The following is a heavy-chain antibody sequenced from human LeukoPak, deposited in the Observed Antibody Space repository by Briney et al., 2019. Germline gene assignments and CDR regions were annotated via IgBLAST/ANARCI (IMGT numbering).Heavy chain of an antibody. V-gene: IGHV3-53*01. CDR1: GFTVSSNY. D-gene: IGHD3-9*01. CDR2: IYSGGST. J-gene: IGHJ6*04. CDR3: LSTGYFTNYYYYGMDV. Sequence: PGGSLRLSCAASGFTVSSNYMSWVRQAPGKGLEWVSVIYSGGSTYYADSVKGRFTISRDNSKNTLYLQMNSLRAEDTAVYYCLSTGYFTNYYYYGMDVWGKGTTVTVSS.